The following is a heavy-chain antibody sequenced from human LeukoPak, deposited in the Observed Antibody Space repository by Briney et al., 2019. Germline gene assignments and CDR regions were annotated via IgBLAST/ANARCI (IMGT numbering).Heavy chain of an antibody. CDR1: GYSFTSYW. V-gene: IGHV5-51*01. CDR3: AMTVSGWYPRVYYFDY. J-gene: IGHJ4*02. CDR2: IYPGDSDT. Sequence: GESLKISCKGSGYSFTSYWIGWVRQMPGKGLEGMGIIYPGDSDTRYSPSFQGQVTISADKSISTAYLQWSSLKASDTAMYYCAMTVSGWYPRVYYFDYWGQGTLVTVSS. D-gene: IGHD6-19*01.